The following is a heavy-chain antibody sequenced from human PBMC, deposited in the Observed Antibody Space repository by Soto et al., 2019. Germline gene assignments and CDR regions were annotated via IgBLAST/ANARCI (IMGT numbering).Heavy chain of an antibody. Sequence: ASVKVSCKASGYTFSGYYIHWVRQAPGQGLEWMGWISPKSGSANLAQRFQGRVTMTRDTSITTAYMELRRLKSDDTAVYYCARGTYYGPAYGMDAWGQGTTVTVSS. CDR2: ISPKSGSA. CDR1: GYTFSGYY. CDR3: ARGTYYGPAYGMDA. D-gene: IGHD1-26*01. V-gene: IGHV1-2*02. J-gene: IGHJ6*02.